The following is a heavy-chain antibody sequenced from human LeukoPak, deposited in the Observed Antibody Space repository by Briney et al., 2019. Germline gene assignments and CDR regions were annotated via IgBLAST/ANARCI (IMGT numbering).Heavy chain of an antibody. CDR3: AKGLRITFDS. V-gene: IGHV3-21*01. Sequence: AGPLRLSCAASVFTFRIYIMNCVRQAPGKGLEWVSSISSSSSSIYYADSVKGRFNISRDNANNSLYLQMNSLRAEDTAVYYCAKGLRITFDSWGQGNLVTVSS. J-gene: IGHJ4*02. D-gene: IGHD1-20*01. CDR2: ISSSSSSI. CDR1: VFTFRIYI.